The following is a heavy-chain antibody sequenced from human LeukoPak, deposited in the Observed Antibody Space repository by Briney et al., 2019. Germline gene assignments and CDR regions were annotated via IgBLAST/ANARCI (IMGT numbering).Heavy chain of an antibody. CDR1: GYTFTSYG. Sequence: GASVKVSCKASGYTFTSYGISWVRQAPGQGLEWMGWISAYNGNTNYAQKLQGRVTMTTDTSTSTAYMELRSLRSDDTAVYYRARGGVDSSGYLNSPYYYYYYMDVWGKGTTVTISS. CDR2: ISAYNGNT. V-gene: IGHV1-18*01. J-gene: IGHJ6*03. D-gene: IGHD3-22*01. CDR3: ARGGVDSSGYLNSPYYYYYYMDV.